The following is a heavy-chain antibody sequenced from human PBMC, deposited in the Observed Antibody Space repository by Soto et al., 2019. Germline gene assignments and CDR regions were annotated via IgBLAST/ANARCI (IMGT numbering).Heavy chain of an antibody. J-gene: IGHJ6*02. CDR2: ISYDGSNK. V-gene: IGHV3-30*18. CDR1: GFTFSSYG. D-gene: IGHD2-2*01. Sequence: QVQLVESGGGVVQPGRSLRLSCAASGFTFSSYGMHWVRQAPGKGLEWVAVISYDGSNKYYADSVKGRFTIYRDNSKNTLYLQMNSLRAEDTAVYYCAKRYCSSTTCRYFYNYYAMDVWGQGTTVTVSS. CDR3: AKRYCSSTTCRYFYNYYAMDV.